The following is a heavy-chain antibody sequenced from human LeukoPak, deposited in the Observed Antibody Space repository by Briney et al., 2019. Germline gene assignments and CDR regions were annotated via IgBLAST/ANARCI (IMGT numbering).Heavy chain of an antibody. D-gene: IGHD3-22*01. CDR2: VRYDRSDK. V-gene: IGHV3-30*02. Sequence: PGGSLRHSCAASGFSFSSYGMHWVRQAPGKGLEWAAFVRYDRSDKYYADSVKGRFTISRDNSKNTLYLQMNSLRAEDTAVYYCAKRSYDCSRNSCPQYYYYMDVWGKGTTVTVSS. CDR1: GFSFSSYG. J-gene: IGHJ6*03. CDR3: AKRSYDCSRNSCPQYYYYMDV.